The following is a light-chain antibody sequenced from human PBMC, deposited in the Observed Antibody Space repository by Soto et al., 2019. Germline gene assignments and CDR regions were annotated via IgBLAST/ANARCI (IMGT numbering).Light chain of an antibody. J-gene: IGKJ5*01. CDR2: GAS. Sequence: EIVLTQSPGTLSLSPGEIATLSCRASQSVSSSYLAWYQQKPGQAPRLLIYGASSRATGIPDRFSGSGSGTDFTLTISRLEPEDFAVYYCQPYGSSPLAFGQGTRLEIK. CDR3: QPYGSSPLA. V-gene: IGKV3-20*01. CDR1: QSVSSSY.